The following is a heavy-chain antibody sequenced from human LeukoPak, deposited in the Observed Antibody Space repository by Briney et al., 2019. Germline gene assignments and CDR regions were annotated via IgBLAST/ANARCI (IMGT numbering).Heavy chain of an antibody. Sequence: GASVKVSCKASGYTFTSYGISWVRQAPGQGLEWMGWISAYNGNTNYAQKLQGRVTMTTDTSTSTAYMELRSLRSDDTAVYYCARDFIRGAKASDAFDIWGQGTMVTVSS. CDR2: ISAYNGNT. CDR1: GYTFTSYG. V-gene: IGHV1-18*01. D-gene: IGHD1-26*01. CDR3: ARDFIRGAKASDAFDI. J-gene: IGHJ3*02.